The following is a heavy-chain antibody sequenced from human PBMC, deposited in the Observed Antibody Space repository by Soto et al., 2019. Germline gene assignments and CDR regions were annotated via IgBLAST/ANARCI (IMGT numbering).Heavy chain of an antibody. D-gene: IGHD4-4*01. J-gene: IGHJ6*02. Sequence: EVQLVESGGGLVKPGGSLRLSCAASGFTFSSYNMNWVRQAPGKGLEWVSSISSSSSYIYYADSVKGRFTISRDNAKNSLYTHMNSLRAEETAVYYCASSRRVGYSTYYYYYGMDVWGQGTTVTVSS. CDR2: ISSSSSYI. CDR3: ASSRRVGYSTYYYYYGMDV. CDR1: GFTFSSYN. V-gene: IGHV3-21*01.